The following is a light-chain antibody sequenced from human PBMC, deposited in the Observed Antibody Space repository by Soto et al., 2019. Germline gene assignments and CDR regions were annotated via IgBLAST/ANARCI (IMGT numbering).Light chain of an antibody. CDR3: SSYTSSGTVL. CDR1: SSDVGGYNY. V-gene: IGLV2-14*01. J-gene: IGLJ2*01. Sequence: QSALTHPASMSGSPGQSITISCTGTSSDVGGYNYVSWYQQHPGKAPKLMIYDVSNRPSGVSNRFSGSKSGNTASLTISGLQADDEADYYCSSYTSSGTVLFGGGTKLTVL. CDR2: DVS.